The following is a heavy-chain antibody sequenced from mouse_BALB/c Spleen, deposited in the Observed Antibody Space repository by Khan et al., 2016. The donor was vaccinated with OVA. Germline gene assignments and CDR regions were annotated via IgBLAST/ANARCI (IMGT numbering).Heavy chain of an antibody. CDR3: TGHGYVAWFTY. D-gene: IGHD2-2*01. Sequence: EVQLQESGPELMKPGASVKISCKASGYSFTSYYIHWVMQSHGTSLEWIGHIDPFSGGTTYNQKFKGKATLTVDKSSSTAYIHLSNLTSQDSAVYYGTGHGYVAWFTYWGQGTLVTVSA. V-gene: IGHV1-42*01. CDR2: IDPFSGGT. J-gene: IGHJ3*01. CDR1: GYSFTSYY.